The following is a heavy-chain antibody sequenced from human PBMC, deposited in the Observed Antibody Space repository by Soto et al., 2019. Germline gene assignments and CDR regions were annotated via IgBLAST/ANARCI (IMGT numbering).Heavy chain of an antibody. D-gene: IGHD6-19*01. J-gene: IGHJ4*01. Sequence: SETLSLTCTVSGGSISTYYWSWIRQPPGKGLEWIGYIYYSGSTDYNPSLKSRITISVDTSNNQFSLKLTSVTAADTAVYYCARVHVMVVAGSTFDYWGHGTLVTVSS. CDR3: ARVHVMVVAGSTFDY. CDR2: IYYSGST. CDR1: GGSISTYY. V-gene: IGHV4-59*08.